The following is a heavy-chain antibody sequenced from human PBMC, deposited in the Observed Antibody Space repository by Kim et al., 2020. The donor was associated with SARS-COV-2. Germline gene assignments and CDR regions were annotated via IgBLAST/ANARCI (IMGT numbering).Heavy chain of an antibody. V-gene: IGHV1-46*01. Sequence: SYAQKFQGRVTMTRDTSTSTVYMELSSLRSEDTAVYYCARDYDFWSGPAYWGQGTLVTVSS. J-gene: IGHJ4*02. CDR3: ARDYDFWSGPAY. D-gene: IGHD3-3*01.